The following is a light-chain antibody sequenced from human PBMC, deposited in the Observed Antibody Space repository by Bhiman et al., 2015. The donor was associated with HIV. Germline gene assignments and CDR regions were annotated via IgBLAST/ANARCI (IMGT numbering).Light chain of an antibody. CDR1: SSNIGAGFD. CDR2: HDT. Sequence: QSALTQPASVSGSPGQSITISCTGSSSNIGAGFDVHWYRHLPGTAPKLLIYHDTNRPSGVPDRFSGSKTGTSASLVITGLQAEDEADYYCQSFDSSLTGPVFGSGTKVTVL. J-gene: IGLJ1*01. V-gene: IGLV1-40*01. CDR3: QSFDSSLTGPV.